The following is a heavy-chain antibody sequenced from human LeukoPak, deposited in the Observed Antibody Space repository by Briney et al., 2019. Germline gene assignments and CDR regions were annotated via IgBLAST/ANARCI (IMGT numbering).Heavy chain of an antibody. CDR3: ARGLITVTMRNWFDP. V-gene: IGHV3-21*01. CDR2: ISSSSSYI. J-gene: IGHJ5*02. CDR1: GFTFSSYS. Sequence: PGGSLRLSCAASGFTFSSYSMNWVRQAPGKGLEWVSSISSSSSYIYYADSVKGRFTISRDNAKNSLYLQMNSLRAEDTAVYYCARGLITVTMRNWFDPWGQGTLVTVSS. D-gene: IGHD4-17*01.